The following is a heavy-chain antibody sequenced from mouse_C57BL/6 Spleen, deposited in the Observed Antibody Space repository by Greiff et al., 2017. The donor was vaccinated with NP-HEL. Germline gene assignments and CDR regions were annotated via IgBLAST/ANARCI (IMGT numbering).Heavy chain of an antibody. CDR1: GFTFSSYG. V-gene: IGHV5-6*01. CDR3: ARHLNGFDY. Sequence: EVKLVESGGDLVKPGGSLKLSCAASGFTFSSYGMSWVRQTPDKRLEWVATISSGGSYTYYLDSVKGRFTISRDNAKNTLYLQMSSLKSEDTAMYYCARHLNGFDYWGQGTTLTVSS. J-gene: IGHJ2*01. CDR2: ISSGGSYT.